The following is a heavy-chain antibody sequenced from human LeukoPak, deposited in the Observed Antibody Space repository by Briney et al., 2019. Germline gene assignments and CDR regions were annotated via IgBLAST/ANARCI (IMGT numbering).Heavy chain of an antibody. CDR1: GFTFSDYY. V-gene: IGHV3-11*06. D-gene: IGHD3-22*01. Sequence: PGGSLRLSCAASGFTFSDYYMSWIRQAPGKGLEWVSYISSSSSYTNYADSVKGRFTISRDNAKNSLHLQMNSLRAEDTAVYYCARDHISYYYDSSGSPKDYWGQGTLVTVSS. CDR2: ISSSSSYT. CDR3: ARDHISYYYDSSGSPKDY. J-gene: IGHJ4*02.